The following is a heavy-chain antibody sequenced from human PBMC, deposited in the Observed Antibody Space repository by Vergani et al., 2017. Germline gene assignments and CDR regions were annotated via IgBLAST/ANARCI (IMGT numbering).Heavy chain of an antibody. CDR1: GGTFSSYT. Sequence: QVQLVQSGAEVKKPGASVKVSCKAAGGTFSSYTISWVRQAPGQGLEWMGRIIPILGIANYSQKFQGRFTITADKSTRTAYMELSSLRSEDTAVYYCARVPYYYDSSGYSWFDRWGEGTLVTV. CDR2: IIPILGIA. V-gene: IGHV1-69*09. J-gene: IGHJ5*02. CDR3: ARVPYYYDSSGYSWFDR. D-gene: IGHD3-22*01.